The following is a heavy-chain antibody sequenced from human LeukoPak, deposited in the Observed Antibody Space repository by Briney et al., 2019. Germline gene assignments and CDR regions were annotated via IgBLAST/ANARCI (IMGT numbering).Heavy chain of an antibody. D-gene: IGHD3-22*01. Sequence: ASVKVSCTASGYTFTSYYMHWVRQAPGQGLEWMGWINPNSGGTNYAQKFQGRVTMTRDTSISTAYMELSRLRSDDTAVYYCARDMWGDYYDSSGYYPPPLYWGQGTLVTVSS. J-gene: IGHJ4*02. CDR2: INPNSGGT. V-gene: IGHV1-2*02. CDR3: ARDMWGDYYDSSGYYPPPLY. CDR1: GYTFTSYY.